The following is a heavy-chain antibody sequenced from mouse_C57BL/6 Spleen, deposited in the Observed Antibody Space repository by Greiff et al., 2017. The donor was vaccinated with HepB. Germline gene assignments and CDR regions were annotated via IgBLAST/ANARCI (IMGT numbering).Heavy chain of an antibody. Sequence: DVMLVESGGGLVKPGGSLKLSCAASGFTFSSYAMSWVRQTPEKRLEWVATISDGGSYTYYPDNVKGRFTISRDNAKNNLYLQMSHLKSEDTAMYYCARDGAYYYGSSYVSFDYWGQGTTLTVSS. CDR2: ISDGGSYT. CDR1: GFTFSSYA. J-gene: IGHJ2*01. V-gene: IGHV5-4*01. D-gene: IGHD1-1*01. CDR3: ARDGAYYYGSSYVSFDY.